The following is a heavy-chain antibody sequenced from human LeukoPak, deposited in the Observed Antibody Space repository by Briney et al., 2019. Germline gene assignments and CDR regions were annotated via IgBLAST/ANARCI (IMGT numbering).Heavy chain of an antibody. J-gene: IGHJ4*02. CDR2: IYYSGST. V-gene: IGHV4-59*01. Sequence: PSETLSLTCTDSGGSISSYYWSWIRQPPGKGLEWIGYIYYSGSTNYNPSLKSRVTISVDTSKNQFSLKLSSVTAADTAVYYCARDRLWFNYWGQGTLVTVSS. CDR3: ARDRLWFNY. D-gene: IGHD3-10*01. CDR1: GGSISSYY.